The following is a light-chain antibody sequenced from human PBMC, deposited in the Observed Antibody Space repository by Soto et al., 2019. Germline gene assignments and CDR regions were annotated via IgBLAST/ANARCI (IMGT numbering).Light chain of an antibody. CDR1: QSIGKY. Sequence: EIVLTQFPVTLSLSPGERVTLSCRASQSIGKYLAWYQQRPGQAPRLLFYDTSKRATGIPPRFSGSGSGTDFTLTISSLEPEDFAVYYCQQRSDWPWTFGQGTKVEVK. V-gene: IGKV3-11*01. J-gene: IGKJ1*01. CDR2: DTS. CDR3: QQRSDWPWT.